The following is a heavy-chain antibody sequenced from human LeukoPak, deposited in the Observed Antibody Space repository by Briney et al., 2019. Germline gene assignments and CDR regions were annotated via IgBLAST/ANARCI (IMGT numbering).Heavy chain of an antibody. D-gene: IGHD3-10*01. CDR3: ARDYDGSGSYGVY. CDR2: ISSSSSYI. V-gene: IGHV3-21*01. Sequence: GGSLRLSCAASGFTFSSYSMNWVRQAPGEGLEWVSSISSSSSYIYYADSAKGRFTISRDNAKNSLFLQMNSLRAEDTAVYYCARDYDGSGSYGVYWGQGTLVSVFS. J-gene: IGHJ4*02. CDR1: GFTFSSYS.